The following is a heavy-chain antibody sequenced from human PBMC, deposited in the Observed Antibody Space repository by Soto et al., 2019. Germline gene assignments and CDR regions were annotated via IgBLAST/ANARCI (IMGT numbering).Heavy chain of an antibody. CDR1: GFTFSSYA. Sequence: GGSLRLSCAASGFTFSSYAMSWVRQAPGKGLEWVSAISGSGGSTYYADSVKGRFTISRDNSKNTLYLQMNSLRAEDTAVYYCAKGRLRYCSSTSCHGGYYWGQGTLVTVSS. CDR3: AKGRLRYCSSTSCHGGYY. J-gene: IGHJ4*02. D-gene: IGHD2-2*01. CDR2: ISGSGGST. V-gene: IGHV3-23*01.